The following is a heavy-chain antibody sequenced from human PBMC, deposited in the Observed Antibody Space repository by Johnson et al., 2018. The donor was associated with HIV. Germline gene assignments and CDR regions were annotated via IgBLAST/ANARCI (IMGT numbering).Heavy chain of an antibody. D-gene: IGHD6-19*01. J-gene: IGHJ3*02. CDR3: ARDLDSSGWSCTFDI. CDR1: GFTVSSNY. CDR2: INQDGTEK. Sequence: VQLVESGGGLVQPGGSLRLSCAASGFTVSSNYMSWVRQAPGKGLEWVAIINQDGTEKYYVDSVKGRFTISRDNAKNSLYVQMNSLRDEDTAVYYCARDLDSSGWSCTFDIWGQGTMVTVSS. V-gene: IGHV3-7*01.